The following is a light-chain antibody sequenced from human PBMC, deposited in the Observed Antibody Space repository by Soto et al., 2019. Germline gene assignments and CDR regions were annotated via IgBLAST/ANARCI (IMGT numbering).Light chain of an antibody. Sequence: DIQMTQSPSTLSASVGDTVTITCRASQTIGTWLAWYQQKPAKAPKLLIYKASTLESGVPSRISGSGSGTEFTLTISSLQPDDFATYYCQQYTSYPWTFGQGTKVDIK. J-gene: IGKJ1*01. CDR1: QTIGTW. V-gene: IGKV1-5*03. CDR3: QQYTSYPWT. CDR2: KAS.